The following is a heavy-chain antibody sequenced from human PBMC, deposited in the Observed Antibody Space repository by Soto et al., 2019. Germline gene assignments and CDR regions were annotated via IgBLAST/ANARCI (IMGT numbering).Heavy chain of an antibody. V-gene: IGHV4-4*02. CDR1: GGSISSSNW. Sequence: QVQLQESGPGLVKPSGTLSLTCAVSGGSISSSNWWSXVRQPPGKGLEWIGEIYHSGSTNYNPSLXXXXXXXXXXXXXXXXXXXXXXXXXXXXXXXXXXXXXXXXYGMDVWGQGTTVTVSS. CDR2: IYHSGST. J-gene: IGHJ6*02. CDR3: XXXXXXXXYGMDV.